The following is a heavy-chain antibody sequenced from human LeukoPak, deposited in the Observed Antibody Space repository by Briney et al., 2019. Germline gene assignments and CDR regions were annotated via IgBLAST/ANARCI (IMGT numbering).Heavy chain of an antibody. CDR3: TSPEGGTYYFDY. Sequence: GXXLRLSCAASGFTFSNAWMSWVRQAPGKGLEWVGRIKSKTDGGTTDYAAPGKGRFTISRDDSKNTLYLQMNSLKTEDTAVYFCTSPEGGTYYFDYWGQGTLVTVSS. D-gene: IGHD1-26*01. CDR2: IKSKTDGGTT. V-gene: IGHV3-15*01. CDR1: GFTFSNAW. J-gene: IGHJ4*02.